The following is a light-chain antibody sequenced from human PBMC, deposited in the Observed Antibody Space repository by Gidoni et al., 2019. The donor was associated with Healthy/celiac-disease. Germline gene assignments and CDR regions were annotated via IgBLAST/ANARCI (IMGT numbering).Light chain of an antibody. J-gene: IGLJ1*01. V-gene: IGLV2-14*03. CDR3: SSYTSSSTPPYV. CDR1: SSDVGGYNY. Sequence: QSAPTQPASVSGSPGHSNTISCTGTSSDVGGYNYVSWYQQHPGKTPKLMIYDVSNRPSGVSNRFSGSKSGNTAALTISGLQAEDEADYYCSSYTSSSTPPYVFGTGTKVTVL. CDR2: DVS.